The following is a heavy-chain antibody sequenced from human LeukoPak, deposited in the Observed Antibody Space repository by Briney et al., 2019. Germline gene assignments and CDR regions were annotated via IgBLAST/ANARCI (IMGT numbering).Heavy chain of an antibody. V-gene: IGHV1-8*01. CDR3: TRGVMKGSGKTFDY. J-gene: IGHJ4*02. Sequence: GASVKVSCKTSGYTSTSYDINWVRQATGQGLEWMGWMNPNSGNTGYAQKFQGRVTMTRNTSISTAYMELSSLRSEDTAVYFCTRGVMKGSGKTFDYWGQGTLVTVSS. D-gene: IGHD3-10*01. CDR1: GYTSTSYD. CDR2: MNPNSGNT.